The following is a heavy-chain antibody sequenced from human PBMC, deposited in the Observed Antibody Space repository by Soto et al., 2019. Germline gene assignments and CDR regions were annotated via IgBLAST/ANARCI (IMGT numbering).Heavy chain of an antibody. J-gene: IGHJ4*02. D-gene: IGHD3-22*01. V-gene: IGHV3-74*01. CDR2: INGDGSST. Sequence: GGSLRLSCAASGFTFKSYWMHWVRQAPGKGLVWVSRINGDGSSTSYADSVKGRFTISRDNSKNTLYLQMNSLRAEDTAVFYCAKGSYDSSGYYDYWGQGTLVTVSS. CDR1: GFTFKSYW. CDR3: AKGSYDSSGYYDY.